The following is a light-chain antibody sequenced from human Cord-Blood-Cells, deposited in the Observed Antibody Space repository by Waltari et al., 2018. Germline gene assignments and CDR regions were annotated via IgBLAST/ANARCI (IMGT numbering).Light chain of an antibody. CDR2: DAS. Sequence: EIVLTQSPATLSLSPGERATLSCRAHQSVRSYLAWYTQQPGQAPRLLIDDASNRATGIPAMFSGSGSGTDFTLTISILEPEDFAVYYCQQRSNWPLTFGGGTKVEIK. V-gene: IGKV3-11*01. CDR3: QQRSNWPLT. CDR1: QSVRSY. J-gene: IGKJ4*01.